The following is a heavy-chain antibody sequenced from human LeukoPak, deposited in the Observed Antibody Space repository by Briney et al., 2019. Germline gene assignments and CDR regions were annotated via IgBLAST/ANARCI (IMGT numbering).Heavy chain of an antibody. CDR2: ISGSGGST. D-gene: IGHD6-6*01. V-gene: IGHV3-23*01. Sequence: GGSLRLSCAASGFTFSSYAMSWVRQAPGKGLEWVSAISGSGGSTYYADSVKGRFTISRDNSKNTLYLQMNSLRAEDTAVYYCAKDGSYSSSSQLDYWGQGTLVTVSS. J-gene: IGHJ4*02. CDR3: AKDGSYSSSSQLDY. CDR1: GFTFSSYA.